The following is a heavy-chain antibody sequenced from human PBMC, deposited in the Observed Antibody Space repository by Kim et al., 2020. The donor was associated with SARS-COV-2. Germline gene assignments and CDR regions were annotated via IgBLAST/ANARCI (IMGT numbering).Heavy chain of an antibody. CDR1: GGSFSGYY. CDR3: ARGGQLVRSYFDY. J-gene: IGHJ4*02. D-gene: IGHD6-6*01. Sequence: SETLSLTCAVYGGSFSGYYWSWIRQPPGKGLEWIGEINHSGSTNYNPSLKSRVTISVDTSKNQFSLKLSSVTAADTAVYYCARGGQLVRSYFDYWGQGTL. CDR2: INHSGST. V-gene: IGHV4-34*01.